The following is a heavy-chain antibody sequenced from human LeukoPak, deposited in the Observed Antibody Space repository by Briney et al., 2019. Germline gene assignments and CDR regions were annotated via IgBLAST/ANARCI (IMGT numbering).Heavy chain of an antibody. V-gene: IGHV1-2*02. J-gene: IGHJ4*02. CDR2: INPNSGGT. Sequence: ASVKASCKASGYTFTGYYMHWVRQAPGQGLEWMGWINPNSGGTNYAQKFQGRVTMTRDTSISTAYMELSRLRSDDTAVYYYARGGSVGYQLLLFGFDYWGQGTLVTVSS. D-gene: IGHD2-2*01. CDR1: GYTFTGYY. CDR3: ARGGSVGYQLLLFGFDY.